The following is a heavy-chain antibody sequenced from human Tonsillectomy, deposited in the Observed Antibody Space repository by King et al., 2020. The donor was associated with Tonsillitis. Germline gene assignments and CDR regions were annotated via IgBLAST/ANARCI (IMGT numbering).Heavy chain of an antibody. D-gene: IGHD1-26*01. CDR2: IYYSGST. V-gene: IGHV4-59*01. CDR1: GGSISSYY. Sequence: QLQESGPGLVKPSETLSLTCTVSGGSISSYYWSWIRQPPGKGLEWIGYIYYSGSTNYNPSLKSRVTISVDTSKNQFSLKLSSVTAADTAVYYCARSGPDWYFDLWGRGTLVTVSS. J-gene: IGHJ2*01. CDR3: ARSGPDWYFDL.